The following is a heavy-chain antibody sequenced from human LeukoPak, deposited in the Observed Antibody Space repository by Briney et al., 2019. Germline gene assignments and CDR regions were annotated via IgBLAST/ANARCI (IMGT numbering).Heavy chain of an antibody. D-gene: IGHD1-14*01. CDR2: ISGSGGST. CDR1: GFTFSSYA. V-gene: IGHV3-23*01. Sequence: GGSLRLSCAASGFTFSSYALSWVRQAPGKGLERVSAISGSGGSTYYADSVKGRFTISRDNSKNTLYLKMNSLRAEDTAVYYSARSTGAGFDPWGQGTLVTVSS. CDR3: ARSTGAGFDP. J-gene: IGHJ5*02.